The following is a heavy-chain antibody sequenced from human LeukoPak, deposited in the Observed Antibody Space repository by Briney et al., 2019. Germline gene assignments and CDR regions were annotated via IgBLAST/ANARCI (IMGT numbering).Heavy chain of an antibody. CDR1: GFTFSSYA. J-gene: IGHJ6*02. CDR2: ISYDGSNK. V-gene: IGHV3-30-3*01. D-gene: IGHD2-15*01. CDR3: ARVVVAAHSYYYYGMDV. Sequence: PGGSLRLSCAASGFTFSSYAMHWVRQAPGKGLEWVAVISYDGSNKYYADSVKGRFTISRDNSKNTLYLQMNSLRAEDTAVYYCARVVVAAHSYYYYGMDVWGQGTTVTVSS.